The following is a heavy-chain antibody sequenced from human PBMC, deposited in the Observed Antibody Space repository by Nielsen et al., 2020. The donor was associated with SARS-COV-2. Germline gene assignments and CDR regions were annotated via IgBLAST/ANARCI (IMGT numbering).Heavy chain of an antibody. CDR1: GFTFGDYA. CDR2: IRSKAYGGTT. Sequence: GESLKISCTASGFTFGDYAMSWVRQAPGKGLEWVGFIRSKAYGGTTEYAASVKGRFTISRNDSKSIAYLQMNSLKTEDTAVYYCTRLDDFYYNNGMDVWGQGTTVTVSS. CDR3: TRLDDFYYNNGMDV. D-gene: IGHD3-3*01. V-gene: IGHV3-49*04. J-gene: IGHJ6*02.